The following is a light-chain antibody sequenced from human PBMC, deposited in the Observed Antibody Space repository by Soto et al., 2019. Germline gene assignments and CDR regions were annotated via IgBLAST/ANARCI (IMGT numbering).Light chain of an antibody. Sequence: DIQMTQSPSSLSASVGDRVTITCRASQDISNYLAWFQLKPGKAPKSLIYDASSLQRGVPSRFSGSGSGTEFTLTISSLQPEDFATYCCQQFNTYPITFGGGTKVEIK. CDR1: QDISNY. CDR2: DAS. J-gene: IGKJ4*01. CDR3: QQFNTYPIT. V-gene: IGKV1-16*01.